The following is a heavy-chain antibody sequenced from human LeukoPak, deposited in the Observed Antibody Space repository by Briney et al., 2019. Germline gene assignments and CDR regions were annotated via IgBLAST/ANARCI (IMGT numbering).Heavy chain of an antibody. V-gene: IGHV3-21*01. D-gene: IGHD2-2*01. CDR2: ISSSSSYI. CDR3: ARDLGKVVPAAIPTYYYGMDV. Sequence: GGSLRLSCAASGFTFSSYSMNWVRQAPGKGLEWVSSISSSSSYIYYADSVKGRFTISRDNAKNSLYLQMNSLRAEDTAVYYCARDLGKVVPAAIPTYYYGMDVWGQGTTVTVSS. CDR1: GFTFSSYS. J-gene: IGHJ6*02.